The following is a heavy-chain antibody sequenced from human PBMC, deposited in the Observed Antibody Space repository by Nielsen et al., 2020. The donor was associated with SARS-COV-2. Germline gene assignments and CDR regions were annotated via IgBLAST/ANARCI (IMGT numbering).Heavy chain of an antibody. CDR2: ISWNSGSI. D-gene: IGHD1-26*01. V-gene: IGHV3-9*01. CDR1: GFTFDDYA. J-gene: IGHJ4*02. Sequence: GGSLRLSCAASGFTFDDYAMHWVRQAPGKGLEWVSGISWNSGSIGYADSVKGRFTISRDNAKNSLYLQMNSLRAEDTAVYYCASGSSSLLDYWGQGTLVTVSS. CDR3: ASGSSSLLDY.